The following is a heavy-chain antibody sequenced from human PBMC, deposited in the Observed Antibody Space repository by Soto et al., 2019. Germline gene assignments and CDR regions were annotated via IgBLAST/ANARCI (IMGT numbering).Heavy chain of an antibody. J-gene: IGHJ3*02. CDR3: APELYGGGRCCSFNI. V-gene: IGHV1-58*01. CDR1: GFTFSNSA. D-gene: IGHD2-15*01. CDR2: IIIASGQT. Sequence: SVKVSCKTSGFTFSNSAVQWVRQARGQRLEGIGWIIIASGQTNYAQNLKERITITRDMSTSTAYMELSSLRSEDTAIYYCAPELYGGGRCCSFNIWGQGTMVTVSS.